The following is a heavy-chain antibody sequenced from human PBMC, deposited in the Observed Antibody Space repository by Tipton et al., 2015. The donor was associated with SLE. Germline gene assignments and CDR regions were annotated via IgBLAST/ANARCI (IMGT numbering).Heavy chain of an antibody. CDR3: ARQGGFVVDY. J-gene: IGHJ4*02. CDR1: GGSFSGYY. V-gene: IGHV4-34*01. D-gene: IGHD3-16*01. CDR2: INHSGST. Sequence: LRLSCAVYGGSFSGYYWSWIRQPPGKGLEWIGEINHSGSTNCNPSPKSRVTISLDTSKNQFALKLSSVTAADTAVYYCARQGGFVVDYWGQGTLVTVSS.